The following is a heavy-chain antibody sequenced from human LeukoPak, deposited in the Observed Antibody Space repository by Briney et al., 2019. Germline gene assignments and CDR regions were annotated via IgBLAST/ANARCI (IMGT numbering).Heavy chain of an antibody. Sequence: ASETLSLTCAVYGGSFSVYYWSWIRQPPGKGLEWIGEINHSGSTNYNPSLKSRVTISVDTSKNQFSLKLSSVTAADTAVYYCARLATYYYDSNGILDYWGQGTLVTVSS. J-gene: IGHJ4*02. D-gene: IGHD3-22*01. CDR3: ARLATYYYDSNGILDY. CDR2: INHSGST. V-gene: IGHV4-34*01. CDR1: GGSFSVYY.